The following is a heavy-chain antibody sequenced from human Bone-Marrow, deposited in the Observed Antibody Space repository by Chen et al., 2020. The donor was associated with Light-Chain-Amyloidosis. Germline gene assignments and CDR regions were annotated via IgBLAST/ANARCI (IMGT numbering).Heavy chain of an antibody. CDR3: ARRRDGYNFDY. V-gene: IGHV5-51*01. CDR1: GYTFPNYW. D-gene: IGHD5-12*01. CDR2: IYPDDSDA. Sequence: VKKPGESLKISCKGSGYTFPNYWIGWVRQMPGKGLELMGVIYPDDSDARYSPSFEGQVTISADKSITTAYLQWRSLKASDTAMYYCARRRDGYNFDYWGHGTLVTVSS. J-gene: IGHJ4*01.